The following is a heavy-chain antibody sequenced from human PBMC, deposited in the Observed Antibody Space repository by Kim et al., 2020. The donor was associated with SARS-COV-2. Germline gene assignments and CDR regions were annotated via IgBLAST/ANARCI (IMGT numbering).Heavy chain of an antibody. V-gene: IGHV3-11*05. Sequence: SVTGQLTISRNTAKNSLYLQMNRLRAEDTAVYYCARDLSPPNTYYYYGMDVWGQGTTVTVSS. J-gene: IGHJ6*02. CDR3: ARDLSPPNTYYYYGMDV.